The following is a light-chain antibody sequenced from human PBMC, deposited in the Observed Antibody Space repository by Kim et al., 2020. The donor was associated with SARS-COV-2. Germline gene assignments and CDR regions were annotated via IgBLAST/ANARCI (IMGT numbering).Light chain of an antibody. Sequence: EIVLTQSPGTLSLSPGERATLSCRASQSVSSNYLAWHQQKPGQAPRLLIYGVSSRATGIPDRFSGSGSGTDFTLTISRLEPEDSAMYYCQQYDSSPPRYTFGQGTKLAI. J-gene: IGKJ2*01. CDR2: GVS. CDR1: QSVSSNY. V-gene: IGKV3-20*01. CDR3: QQYDSSPPRYT.